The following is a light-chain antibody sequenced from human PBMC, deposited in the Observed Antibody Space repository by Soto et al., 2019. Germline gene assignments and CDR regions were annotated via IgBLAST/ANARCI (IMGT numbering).Light chain of an antibody. CDR3: QHTTDFT. V-gene: IGKV1-5*01. J-gene: IGKJ2*01. Sequence: DIQMTQSPSTLAASVGDTVTMTCRSSSKWLAWYQKKPGKAPKLLIYDVSNLERGVPPRFSGSTSGAESTLTITGLQPADLGTYYCQHTTDFTFSQGTKVEIK. CDR1: SSSKW. CDR2: DVS.